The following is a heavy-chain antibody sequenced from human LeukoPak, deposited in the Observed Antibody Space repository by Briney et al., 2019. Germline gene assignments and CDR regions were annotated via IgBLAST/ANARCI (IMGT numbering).Heavy chain of an antibody. J-gene: IGHJ4*02. V-gene: IGHV3-9*01. CDR2: ISWNSGSI. D-gene: IGHD6-13*01. CDR1: GFTFSNYA. Sequence: GGSLRLSCAASGFTFSNYAMNWVRQAPGKGLEWVSGISWNSGSIGYADSVKGRFTISRDNAKNSLYLQMNSLRAEDTALYYCAKDISYSTWGEFDYWGQGTLVTVSS. CDR3: AKDISYSTWGEFDY.